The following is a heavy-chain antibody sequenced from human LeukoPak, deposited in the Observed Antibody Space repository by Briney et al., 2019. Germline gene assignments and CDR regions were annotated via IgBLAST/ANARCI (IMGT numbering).Heavy chain of an antibody. CDR1: GFTFDDYA. V-gene: IGHV3-9*01. Sequence: GGSLRLSCAASGFTFDDYAMHWVRQAPGKGLEWVSGISWNSGSIGYADSVKGPFTISRDNAKNSLYLQMNSLRAEDTALYYCAKDIYGDYYYGMDVWGQGTTVTVSS. CDR3: AKDIYGDYYYGMDV. J-gene: IGHJ6*02. D-gene: IGHD4-17*01. CDR2: ISWNSGSI.